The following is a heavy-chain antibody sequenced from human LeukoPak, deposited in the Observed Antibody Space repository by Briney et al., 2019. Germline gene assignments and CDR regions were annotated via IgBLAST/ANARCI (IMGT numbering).Heavy chain of an antibody. CDR3: ARQGSRYAGNMDV. Sequence: GESLKISCKVSGYSFSNYWIGWVRQMPGKGLEWMGIIYPGDPDTKYSPSFQGQVTISADKSISTAYLQWNSLKASDTAMYYCARQGSRYAGNMDVWGQGTTVTVSS. CDR2: IYPGDPDT. CDR1: GYSFSNYW. D-gene: IGHD1-26*01. V-gene: IGHV5-51*01. J-gene: IGHJ6*02.